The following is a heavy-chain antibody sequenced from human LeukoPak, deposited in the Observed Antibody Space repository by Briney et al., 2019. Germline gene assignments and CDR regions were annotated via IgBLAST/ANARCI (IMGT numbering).Heavy chain of an antibody. CDR3: AELGITMIGGV. J-gene: IGHJ6*04. CDR2: ISSSGSTI. CDR1: GFTFSSYE. D-gene: IGHD3-10*02. Sequence: GGSLRLSCAASGFTFSSYEMNWVCQAPGKGLEWVSYISSSGSTIYYADSVRGRFTISRDNAKNSLYLQMNSLRAEDTAVYYCAELGITMIGGVWGKGTTVTISS. V-gene: IGHV3-48*03.